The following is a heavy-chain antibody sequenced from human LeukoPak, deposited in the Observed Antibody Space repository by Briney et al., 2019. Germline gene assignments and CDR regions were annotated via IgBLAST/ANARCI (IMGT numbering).Heavy chain of an antibody. CDR1: GGSISSGGYY. CDR2: IYYSGST. V-gene: IGHV4-61*08. Sequence: SETLSLTCTVSGGSISSGGYYWSWIRQPPGKGLEWIGYIYYSGSTNYNPSLKSRVTISVDTSKNQFSLKLSSVTAADTAVYYCARRPLLGHGPVWYFDLWGRGTLVTVSS. CDR3: ARRPLLGHGPVWYFDL. J-gene: IGHJ2*01.